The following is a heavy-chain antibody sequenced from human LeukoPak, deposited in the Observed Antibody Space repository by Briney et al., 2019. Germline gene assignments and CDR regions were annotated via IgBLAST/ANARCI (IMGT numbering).Heavy chain of an antibody. CDR2: INPNRGGT. D-gene: IGHD2-15*01. J-gene: IGHJ5*02. CDR1: GYTFTGYY. Sequence: GASVKVSCKAAGYTFTGYYRFWVRQAPGQGLEWMGRINPNRGGTNYAQKFHGRVTMPRDTSLSTAYMELSRLRSDDTAVYYCARGYCSGGSCYSVETWFAPWGQGTLVTVSS. V-gene: IGHV1-2*06. CDR3: ARGYCSGGSCYSVETWFAP.